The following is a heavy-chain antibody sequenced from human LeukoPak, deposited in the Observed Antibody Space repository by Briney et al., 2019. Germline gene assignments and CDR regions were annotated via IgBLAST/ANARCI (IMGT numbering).Heavy chain of an antibody. CDR2: IRGDGRAT. D-gene: IGHD3-10*01. CDR3: ARDLRVAFDI. J-gene: IGHJ3*02. Sequence: PGGSMRLSRAASGFIFTDYWMYWVRQAPGKELVWVARIRGDGRATTYADSVKGRFTISRDNAMNTVFLQMKSLRAEDTGIYYCARDLRVAFDIWGQGTMVTVSS. CDR1: GFIFTDYW. V-gene: IGHV3-74*01.